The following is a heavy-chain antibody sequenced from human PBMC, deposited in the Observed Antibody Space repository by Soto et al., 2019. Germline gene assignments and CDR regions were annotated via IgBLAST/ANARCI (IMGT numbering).Heavy chain of an antibody. CDR2: IYYSGST. CDR1: GCSTRNYF. J-gene: IGHJ4*02. V-gene: IGHV4-59*12. Sequence: PSETLSLTCTVSGCSTRNYFWSWIRQHPGKGQEWIGYIYYSGSTYYNSSLKSRVTISVDTSKNQFSLKLSSVTAADTAVYYCARVLQDYDSSGYYYRPDYWGQGTLVTVSS. CDR3: ARVLQDYDSSGYYYRPDY. D-gene: IGHD3-22*01.